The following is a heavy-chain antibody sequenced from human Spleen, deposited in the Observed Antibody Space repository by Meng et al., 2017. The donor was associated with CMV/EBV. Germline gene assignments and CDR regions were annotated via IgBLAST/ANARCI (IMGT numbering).Heavy chain of an antibody. J-gene: IGHJ5*02. D-gene: IGHD3-10*01. Sequence: KASGYTFTSYDINWVRQATGQGLEWMGWMNPNSGNTGYAQKFQGRVTMTTDTSTSTAYMELRSLRSDDTAVYYCARDMVRGVRGWFDPWGQGTLVTVSS. CDR3: ARDMVRGVRGWFDP. CDR1: GYTFTSYD. V-gene: IGHV1-8*01. CDR2: MNPNSGNT.